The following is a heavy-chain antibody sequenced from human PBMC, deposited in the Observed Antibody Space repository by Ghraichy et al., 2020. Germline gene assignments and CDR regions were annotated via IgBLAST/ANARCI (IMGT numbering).Heavy chain of an antibody. CDR2: IYYSGST. J-gene: IGHJ5*02. V-gene: IGHV4-59*08. CDR1: GGSISSYY. Sequence: SETLSLTCTVSGGSISSYYWSWIRQPPGKGLEWIGYIYYSGSTNYNPSLKSRVTISVDTSKNQFSLKLSSVTAADTAVYYCARQGRSGAYYDILTGYQHPNWFDPWGQGTLVTVSS. CDR3: ARQGRSGAYYDILTGYQHPNWFDP. D-gene: IGHD3-9*01.